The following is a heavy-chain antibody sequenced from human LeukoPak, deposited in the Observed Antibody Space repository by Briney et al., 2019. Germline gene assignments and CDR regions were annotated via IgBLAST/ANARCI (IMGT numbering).Heavy chain of an antibody. Sequence: SETLSLTCTVSGGSISSSSAYWGWIRQPPGKGLEWIGSIYYSKNTYHNPSLRSRVTISADTSKNQFSLTLGSVSATDTAVYYCVSPRGFSYGYFDYWGQGTLVTVSS. CDR2: IYYSKNT. CDR1: GGSISSSSAY. D-gene: IGHD5-18*01. J-gene: IGHJ4*02. V-gene: IGHV4-39*01. CDR3: VSPRGFSYGYFDY.